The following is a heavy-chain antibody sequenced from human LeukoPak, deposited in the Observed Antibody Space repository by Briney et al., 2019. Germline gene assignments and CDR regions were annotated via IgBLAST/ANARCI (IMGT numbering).Heavy chain of an antibody. V-gene: IGHV3-23*01. D-gene: IGHD3-10*01. CDR3: AKDYYASGSYPTA. J-gene: IGHJ5*02. Sequence: GGSLRLSCAASGFTFSSYAMNWVRQAPGKGLEWVSTISDTGGSTHYAESVKGRFTVSRDNSKNTVYLQMNSLRVEDTAVYYCAKDYYASGSYPTAWGQGTLVTVSS. CDR1: GFTFSSYA. CDR2: ISDTGGST.